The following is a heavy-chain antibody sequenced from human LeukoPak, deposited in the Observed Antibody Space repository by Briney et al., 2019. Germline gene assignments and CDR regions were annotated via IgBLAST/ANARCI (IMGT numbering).Heavy chain of an antibody. V-gene: IGHV4-4*07. J-gene: IGHJ5*02. Sequence: SETLSLTCAVSGGSISSHYWSWIRQPAGKGLEWIGRIYSSGNTNYNPSLKSRVTISVDTSKNQFSLKLSSVTAADTAVYYCARDIGRWKQLVRDNWFDPWGQGTLVTVSS. CDR2: IYSSGNT. D-gene: IGHD6-6*01. CDR1: GGSISSHY. CDR3: ARDIGRWKQLVRDNWFDP.